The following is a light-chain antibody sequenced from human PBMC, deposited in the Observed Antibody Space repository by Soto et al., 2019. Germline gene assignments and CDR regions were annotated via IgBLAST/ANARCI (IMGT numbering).Light chain of an antibody. CDR3: GNGDGGLGAGLV. CDR1: TSNIENNY. Sequence: QSVLTQPPSVSAAPGQKVTISCSGSTSNIENNYVSWYQQLPGTAPKLLIYDNNKRPSGIPDRFSGFKSGTSATLGITGPKLGEGAIYYSGNGDGGLGAGLVFGGGTKLPVL. V-gene: IGLV1-51*01. J-gene: IGLJ2*01. CDR2: DNN.